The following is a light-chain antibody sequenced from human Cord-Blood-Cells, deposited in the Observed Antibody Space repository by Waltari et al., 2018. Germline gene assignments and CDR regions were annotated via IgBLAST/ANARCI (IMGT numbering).Light chain of an antibody. CDR2: WAS. CDR1: PSVLYSPNNKYY. J-gene: IGKJ2*03. CDR3: QQDYSTPYS. V-gene: IGKV4-1*01. Sequence: EIVMTQTPDSLAVSPREGATINCTSSPSVLYSPNNKYYLAWYQQKPGQPPKLLIYWASTRGSGVPDRFSGSGSGTDFTLTISGLQAEDVAFYDCQQDYSTPYSFGQGTKLEIK.